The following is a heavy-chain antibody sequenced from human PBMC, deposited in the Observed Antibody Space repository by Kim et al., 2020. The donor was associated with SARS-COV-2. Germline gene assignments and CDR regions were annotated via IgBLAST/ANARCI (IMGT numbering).Heavy chain of an antibody. CDR1: GFPFDDYA. D-gene: IGHD2-21*01. Sequence: GGSLRLSCAASGFPFDDYAMHWVRHGPGKGPEWVSGISWNSGSTGYADSVKGRFTISRDNAKNSLYLQMNSLRAEDTALYYCVKDPARVSRDEYFDAWGRGTLVSLSS. J-gene: IGHJ2*01. CDR2: ISWNSGST. CDR3: VKDPARVSRDEYFDA. V-gene: IGHV3-9*01.